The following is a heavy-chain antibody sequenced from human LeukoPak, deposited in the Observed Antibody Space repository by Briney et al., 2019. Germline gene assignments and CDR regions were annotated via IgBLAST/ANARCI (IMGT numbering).Heavy chain of an antibody. J-gene: IGHJ4*02. D-gene: IGHD1-26*01. V-gene: IGHV3-72*01. Sequence: GGSLRLSCAASGFTFSDHYMDWVRQAPGKGLEWVGRTRNKPNGYTTEYAASVKGRFTVSRDDSKNSLYLQMSSLKTEDTAVYYCGRVSGRGSSQDYWGQGTLVTVSS. CDR1: GFTFSDHY. CDR3: GRVSGRGSSQDY. CDR2: TRNKPNGYTT.